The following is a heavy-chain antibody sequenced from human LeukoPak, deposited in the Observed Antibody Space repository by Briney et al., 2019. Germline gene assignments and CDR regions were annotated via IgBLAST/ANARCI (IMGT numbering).Heavy chain of an antibody. CDR1: NCSFSTYY. Sequence: SETLSLTCSVSNCSFSTYYWGWIRQPPGKRLEWIGYIFSSESSNTNYNPSLNGRVTISVDTSKKQFSLTLNSVTAADTAVYYCARAGDCYYYYYYMDVWGKGTTVTVSS. CDR3: ARAGDCYYYYYYMDV. V-gene: IGHV4-59*08. CDR2: IFSSESSNT. J-gene: IGHJ6*03. D-gene: IGHD2-21*01.